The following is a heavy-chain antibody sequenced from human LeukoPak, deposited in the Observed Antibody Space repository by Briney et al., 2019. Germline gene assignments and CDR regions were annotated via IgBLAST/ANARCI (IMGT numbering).Heavy chain of an antibody. CDR2: TIPIFGTA. J-gene: IGHJ6*02. D-gene: IGHD3-10*01. CDR1: GGTFSSYA. CDR3: ARDFGFGEGYYYYGMDV. V-gene: IGHV1-69*13. Sequence: GASVKVSCKASGGTFSSYAISWVRQAPGQGLEWMGGTIPIFGTANYAQKFQGRVTITADESTSTAYMELSSLRSEDTAVYYCARDFGFGEGYYYYGMDVWGQGTTVTVSS.